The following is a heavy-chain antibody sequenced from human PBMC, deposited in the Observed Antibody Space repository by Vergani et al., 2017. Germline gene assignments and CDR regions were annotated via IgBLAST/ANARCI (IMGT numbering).Heavy chain of an antibody. D-gene: IGHD6-6*01. CDR2: ISADGRNN. CDR3: ARPPVGVEARPSSLLV. CDR1: GFVFNKFA. J-gene: IGHJ4*02. Sequence: QPQLVESGGGVVQPGRSLRLSCAASGFVFNKFALHWVRQATGKGLDWVAFISADGRNNHDAYSVKGRFSIYRDNTKTTSFLQLSGLTVEDTGVYYCARPPVGVEARPSSLLVWGEAGLVTVS. V-gene: IGHV3-30*04.